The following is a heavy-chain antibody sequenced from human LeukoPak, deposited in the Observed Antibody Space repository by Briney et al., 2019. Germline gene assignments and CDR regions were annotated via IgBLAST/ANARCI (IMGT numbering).Heavy chain of an antibody. J-gene: IGHJ5*02. CDR3: ARHFILTGYYPFDP. CDR1: GGSFSGYY. Sequence: SETLSLTCAVYGGSFSGYYWSWIRQPPGKWLEWVGEINHSGSTNYNPSLKSRVTISVDTSKNQFSLKLSSVTAADTAVYYCARHFILTGYYPFDPWGQGTLVTVSS. CDR2: INHSGST. V-gene: IGHV4-34*01. D-gene: IGHD3-9*01.